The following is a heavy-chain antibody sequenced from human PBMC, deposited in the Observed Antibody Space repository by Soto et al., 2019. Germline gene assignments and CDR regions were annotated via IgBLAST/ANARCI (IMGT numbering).Heavy chain of an antibody. D-gene: IGHD2-15*01. J-gene: IGHJ4*02. CDR2: IIPIFGTA. CDR1: GGTFSSYA. Sequence: SVKVSCKASGGTFSSYAISWVRQAPGQGLEWMGGIIPIFGTANYAQKFQGRVTITADESTSTAYMELSSLRSEDTAVYYCARGPTALYCSGGSCYYANGRMFDYWGQGTLVNVSS. V-gene: IGHV1-69*13. CDR3: ARGPTALYCSGGSCYYANGRMFDY.